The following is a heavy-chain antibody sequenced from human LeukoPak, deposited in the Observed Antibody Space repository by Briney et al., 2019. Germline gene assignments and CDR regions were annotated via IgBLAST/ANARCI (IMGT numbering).Heavy chain of an antibody. J-gene: IGHJ6*03. CDR2: ISSSGGRT. V-gene: IGHV3-23*01. CDR3: AKYGERGLDYYYYMGV. Sequence: GGSLRLSCAASGFTFSSYAMSWVRQAPGKGMEWVSAISSSGGRTYYADSVRGRFTMSRDNYKSTLYLQMNRLRAEDTAVYYCAKYGERGLDYYYYMGVWGKGTTVTVSS. CDR1: GFTFSSYA. D-gene: IGHD1-26*01.